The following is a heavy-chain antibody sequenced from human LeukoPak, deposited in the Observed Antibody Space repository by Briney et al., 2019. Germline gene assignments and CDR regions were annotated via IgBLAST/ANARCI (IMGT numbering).Heavy chain of an antibody. CDR1: GGSFSGYY. J-gene: IGHJ1*01. D-gene: IGHD4-17*01. Sequence: PSETLSLTYAVYGGSFSGYYWSWIRQPPGKGLEWIGEINHSGSSNYNPSLKSRVTISVDTSKNQSSLKLSSVTAADTAVYYCARGEPGDYYFQHWGQGTLVTVSS. CDR2: INHSGSS. CDR3: ARGEPGDYYFQH. V-gene: IGHV4-34*01.